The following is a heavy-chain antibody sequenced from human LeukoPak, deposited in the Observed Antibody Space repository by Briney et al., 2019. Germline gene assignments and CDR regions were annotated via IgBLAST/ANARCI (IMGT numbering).Heavy chain of an antibody. J-gene: IGHJ4*02. V-gene: IGHV4-34*01. D-gene: IGHD1-26*01. CDR1: GGSFSGYY. CDR2: INHSGST. CDR3: ARGGGSYVGDC. Sequence: PSETLSLTCAVYGGSFSGYYWSWIRQPPGKGLEWIGEINHSGSTNYNPSLKSRVTISVDTSKNQFSLKLSSVTAADTAVYYCARGGGSYVGDCWGQGTLVTVSS.